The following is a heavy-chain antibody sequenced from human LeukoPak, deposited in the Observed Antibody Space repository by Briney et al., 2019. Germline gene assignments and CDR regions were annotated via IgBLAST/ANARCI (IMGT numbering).Heavy chain of an antibody. J-gene: IGHJ4*02. CDR1: GGSISSYY. CDR3: AKDTGSGYYDSSGYNY. D-gene: IGHD3-22*01. V-gene: IGHV4-59*01. Sequence: SETLSLTCTVSGGSISSYYWSWIRQPPGKGLEWIGYIYYSGSTNYNPSLKSRVTISVDTSKNQFSLKLTSVTAADTAVYYCAKDTGSGYYDSSGYNYWGQGTLVTVSS. CDR2: IYYSGST.